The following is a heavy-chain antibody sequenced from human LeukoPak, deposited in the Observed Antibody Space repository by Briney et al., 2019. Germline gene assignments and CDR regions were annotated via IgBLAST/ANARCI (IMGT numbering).Heavy chain of an antibody. CDR2: ISYDGSNK. V-gene: IGHV3-30*03. D-gene: IGHD1-26*01. J-gene: IGHJ6*03. CDR3: ARDRSLHRNYYYYMDV. CDR1: GFTFSHAW. Sequence: PGGSLRLSCAPSGFTFSHAWMSWVRQAPGKGLEWVAVISYDGSNKYYADSVKGRFTISRDNSKNTLYLQKNSLRADDTAVYYCARDRSLHRNYYYYMDVWGKGTTVTVSS.